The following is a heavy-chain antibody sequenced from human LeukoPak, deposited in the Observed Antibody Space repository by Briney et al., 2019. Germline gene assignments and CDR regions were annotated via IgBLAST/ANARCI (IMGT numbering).Heavy chain of an antibody. CDR2: IYYSGST. D-gene: IGHD6-19*01. Sequence: PSATLSLTCTVSGGSISSYYWGWIRQPPGKGLEWIGSIYYSGSTYYNPSLKSRVTISVDTSKNQFSLKLSSVTAADTAVYYCARHLLGGSCWSRIGDHYFDYWGQGTLITVSS. CDR3: ARHLLGGSCWSRIGDHYFDY. CDR1: GGSISSYY. V-gene: IGHV4-39*01. J-gene: IGHJ4*02.